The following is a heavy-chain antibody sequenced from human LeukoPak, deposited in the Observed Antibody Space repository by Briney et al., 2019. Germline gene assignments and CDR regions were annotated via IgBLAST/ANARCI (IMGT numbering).Heavy chain of an antibody. V-gene: IGHV1-46*01. Sequence: ASVKVSCNTSGYTFASYYIHWVRQAPGQGPEWMGIINPSGGSAGYAQNFQGRVTMTRDTFTSTVYMELSSLRSEDTAVYYCARGMVRGVIRGSFDYWGQGTPVTVSS. J-gene: IGHJ4*02. D-gene: IGHD3-10*01. CDR1: GYTFASYY. CDR3: ARGMVRGVIRGSFDY. CDR2: INPSGGSA.